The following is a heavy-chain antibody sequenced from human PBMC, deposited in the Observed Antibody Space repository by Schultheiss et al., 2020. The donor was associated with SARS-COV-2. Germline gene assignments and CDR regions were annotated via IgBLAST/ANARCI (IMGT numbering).Heavy chain of an antibody. CDR1: GGSISSYY. J-gene: IGHJ6*02. V-gene: IGHV4-59*08. CDR3: ASSVSGLDSGHYGMDV. D-gene: IGHD3-16*01. Sequence: SETLSLTCTVSGGSISSYYWSWIRQPPGKGLEWIGYIYYSGSTNYNPSLKSRVTISVDTSKNQFSLKLSSVTAADTAVYYCASSVSGLDSGHYGMDVWGQGTTVTVSS. CDR2: IYYSGST.